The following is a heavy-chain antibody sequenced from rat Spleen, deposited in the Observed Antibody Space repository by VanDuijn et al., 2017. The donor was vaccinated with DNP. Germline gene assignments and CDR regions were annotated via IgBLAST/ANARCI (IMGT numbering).Heavy chain of an antibody. CDR3: ARDWYFDF. Sequence: QVQLKESGPGLVQPSRTLSLTCTVSGFSLTSYGVSWVRQPPGKGLEWIAAIWGGGSTDYNSALKSRPRISRDTSKSQVLLKMNSLQSEDTAIYFCARDWYFDFWGPGTMVTVSS. J-gene: IGHJ1*01. CDR1: GFSLTSYG. CDR2: IWGGGST. V-gene: IGHV2-15*01.